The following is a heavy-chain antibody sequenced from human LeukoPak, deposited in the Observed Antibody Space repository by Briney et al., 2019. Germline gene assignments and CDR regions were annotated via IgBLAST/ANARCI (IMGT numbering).Heavy chain of an antibody. CDR1: GGSISSGGYY. CDR3: ARGGSSGWYPRYYFDY. CDR2: IYTSGST. D-gene: IGHD6-19*01. J-gene: IGHJ4*02. V-gene: IGHV4-61*02. Sequence: SETLSLTCTVSGGSISSGGYYWSWIRQPAGKTLEWIGRIYTSGSTNYNPSLKSRVTISVDTSKNQFSLKLSSVTAADTAVYYCARGGSSGWYPRYYFDYWGQGTLVTVSS.